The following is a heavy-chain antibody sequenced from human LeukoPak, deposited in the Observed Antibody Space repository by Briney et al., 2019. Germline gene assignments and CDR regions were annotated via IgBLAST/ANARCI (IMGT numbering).Heavy chain of an antibody. J-gene: IGHJ6*03. Sequence: SETLSLTCAVYGGSFSGHYWNWIRQPPGKGLQWIGEINHRGVANYNPSLKSRVSISEDTSKNQFSLTVNSVTAADTALYFCARGAVSGRFGDYFYYMDVWGEGTTVTVSS. D-gene: IGHD3-3*01. CDR2: INHRGVA. V-gene: IGHV4-34*01. CDR3: ARGAVSGRFGDYFYYMDV. CDR1: GGSFSGHY.